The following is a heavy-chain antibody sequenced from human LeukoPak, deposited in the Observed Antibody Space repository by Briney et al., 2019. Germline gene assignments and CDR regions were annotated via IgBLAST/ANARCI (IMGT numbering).Heavy chain of an antibody. J-gene: IGHJ5*02. CDR2: INHSGST. CDR3: ARGPYGYYYGSGRRNNWFDP. Sequence: SETLSLTCAVYGGSFSGYYWSWIRQPPGKGLEWIGEINHSGSTNYNPSLKSRVTISVDTSKNQFSLKLSSVTAADTAVYYCARGPYGYYYGSGRRNNWFDPWGQGTLVTVSS. D-gene: IGHD3-10*01. CDR1: GGSFSGYY. V-gene: IGHV4-34*01.